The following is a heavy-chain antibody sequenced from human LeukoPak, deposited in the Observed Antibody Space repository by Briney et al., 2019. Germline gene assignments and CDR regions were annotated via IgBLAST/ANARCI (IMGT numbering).Heavy chain of an antibody. V-gene: IGHV3-7*04. Sequence: GGSLRLSCAASGFTFSNYYMSWVRQPPGKGLEWLAIIKHDGSEKSYVDSVKDRFTISRDNTKNSLYLQMNSLRDEDTAVYYCARAVMVSLGFDSRGYSQDWGQGSLVTVSS. D-gene: IGHD3-22*01. CDR1: GFTFSNYY. J-gene: IGHJ4*02. CDR3: ARAVMVSLGFDSRGYSQD. CDR2: IKHDGSEK.